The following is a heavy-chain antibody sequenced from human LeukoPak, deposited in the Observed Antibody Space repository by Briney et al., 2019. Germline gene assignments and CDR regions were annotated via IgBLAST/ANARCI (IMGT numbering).Heavy chain of an antibody. J-gene: IGHJ4*02. CDR2: INPNSGGT. V-gene: IGHV1-2*02. CDR3: ARTTYDSSGYYSLDY. Sequence: ASVKVSCKASGYTFTGYYMHWVRQAPGQGLEWMGWINPNSGGTNYAQKFQGRVTMTRDTSISTAYMELSRLRSDDTAVYYCARTTYDSSGYYSLDYWGQGTLVTVSP. CDR1: GYTFTGYY. D-gene: IGHD3-22*01.